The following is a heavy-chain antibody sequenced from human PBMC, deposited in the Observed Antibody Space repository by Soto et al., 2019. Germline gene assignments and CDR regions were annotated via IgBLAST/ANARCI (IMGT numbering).Heavy chain of an antibody. CDR2: IYHSGST. D-gene: IGHD1-26*01. CDR3: ARVSGSYYYGMDV. J-gene: IGHJ6*02. V-gene: IGHV4-4*02. Sequence: QVQLQESGPGLVKPSGTLSLTCAVSGGSISSSNWWSWVRQPPGKGLEWIGEIYHSGSTNYNPSLKRRVTISLDKSKNQFSLKLSSVTAADTAVYYCARVSGSYYYGMDVWGQGTTVTVSS. CDR1: GGSISSSNW.